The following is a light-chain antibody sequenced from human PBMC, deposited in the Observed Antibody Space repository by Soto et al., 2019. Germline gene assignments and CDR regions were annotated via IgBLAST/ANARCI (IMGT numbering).Light chain of an antibody. CDR1: QSVSNN. V-gene: IGKV3D-15*01. Sequence: IVMTQSPATLPVSPGERVTLSCRASQSVSNNLAWYQQKPGQAPRLLIYGASTRATGIPARFSGSGSGTEFTLTISSLEPADFAVYYCQQRSNWPLTFGGGTKVDIK. CDR2: GAS. CDR3: QQRSNWPLT. J-gene: IGKJ4*01.